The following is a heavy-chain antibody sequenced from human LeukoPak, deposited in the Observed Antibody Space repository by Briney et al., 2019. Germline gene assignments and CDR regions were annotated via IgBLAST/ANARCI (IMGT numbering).Heavy chain of an antibody. V-gene: IGHV4-4*09. D-gene: IGHD2-2*01. CDR3: ARSPQTEGCSGTSCYFPFDY. CDR1: GGSISSYY. J-gene: IGHJ4*02. Sequence: PSETLSLTCTVSGGSISSYYWSWIRQPPGKGLEWIGYIYTSGSTNYNPSLKSRVTISVDTSKNQFSLKLSSVTAADTAVYYCARSPQTEGCSGTSCYFPFDYWGQGTLVTVSS. CDR2: IYTSGST.